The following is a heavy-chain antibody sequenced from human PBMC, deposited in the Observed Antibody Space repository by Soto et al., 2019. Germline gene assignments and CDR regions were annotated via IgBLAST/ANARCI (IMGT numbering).Heavy chain of an antibody. CDR1: GYSFAYYG. J-gene: IGHJ5*02. CDR3: ARDRLRGYDNSGFFS. V-gene: IGHV1-18*01. CDR2: INPSNGHR. D-gene: IGHD3-22*01. Sequence: QVQLVQSGAELRKPGASVKVSCQASGYSFAYYGINWVRQAPGQGLEWMAWINPSNGHRNYAQMFDDRLTMTTATSTNTVYMELRSLKSDDTAIYYCARDRLRGYDNSGFFSWGQGTLVTVSS.